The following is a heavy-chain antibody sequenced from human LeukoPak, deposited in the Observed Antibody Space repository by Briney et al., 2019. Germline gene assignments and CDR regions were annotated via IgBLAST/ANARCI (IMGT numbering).Heavy chain of an antibody. CDR1: GFTFSDNY. V-gene: IGHV3-7*01. CDR3: ARDFRFLEDY. Sequence: GGSLRLSCAASGFTFSDNYMTWVRQAPGKGLEWVGNIKGDGSERYYLDSVKGRFTISRDNAKNSLYLQMNSLRAEDTAVYYCARDFRFLEDYWGQGTLVTVSS. J-gene: IGHJ4*02. D-gene: IGHD3-3*01. CDR2: IKGDGSER.